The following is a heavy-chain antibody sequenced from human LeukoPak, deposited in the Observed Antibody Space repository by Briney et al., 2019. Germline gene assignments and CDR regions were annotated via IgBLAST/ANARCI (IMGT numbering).Heavy chain of an antibody. J-gene: IGHJ4*02. Sequence: GGSLRLSFSVSGFPFSSYAMHSVRQTPSKGLEWVVVISFEGSNTIYADSVKGRFTIYRENSKNPMYLQMNSLRVEATAVYHCARDSHPLSTIVVAHYNSLDYWGQGTLVTVSS. CDR1: GFPFSSYA. V-gene: IGHV3-30-3*01. D-gene: IGHD3-22*01. CDR2: ISFEGSNT. CDR3: ARDSHPLSTIVVAHYNSLDY.